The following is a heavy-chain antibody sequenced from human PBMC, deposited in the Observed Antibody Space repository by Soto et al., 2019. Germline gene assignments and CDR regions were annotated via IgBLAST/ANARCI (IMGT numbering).Heavy chain of an antibody. J-gene: IGHJ5*02. D-gene: IGHD1-7*01. CDR1: GLTLRNSV. CDR3: ARDVITGTTVLGPWFDP. CDR2: IRATGGQT. Sequence: PAGPLRLSCAASGLTLRNSVMSWARQTPGKGLEWVSAIRATGGQTFYADSVKGRFTISRDNAKNSLYLQMNSLRAEDTAVYYCARDVITGTTVLGPWFDPWGQGTLVTGSS. V-gene: IGHV3-23*01.